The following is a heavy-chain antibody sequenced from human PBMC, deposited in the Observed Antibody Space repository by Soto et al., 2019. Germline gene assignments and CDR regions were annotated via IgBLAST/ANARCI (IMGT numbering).Heavy chain of an antibody. J-gene: IGHJ5*02. D-gene: IGHD6-13*01. CDR2: IWYDGSNK. CDR3: ARDNSSSWYGQTNWFDP. V-gene: IGHV3-33*01. CDR1: GFTFSSYG. Sequence: GGSLRLSCAASGFTFSSYGMHWVRQAPGKGLEWVAVIWYDGSNKYYVDSVKGRFTISRDNSKNTLYLQMNSLRAEDTAVYYCARDNSSSWYGQTNWFDPWGQGTLVTVSS.